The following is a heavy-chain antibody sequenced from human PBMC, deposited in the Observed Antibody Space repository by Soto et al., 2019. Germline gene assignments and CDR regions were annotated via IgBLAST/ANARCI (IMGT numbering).Heavy chain of an antibody. J-gene: IGHJ4*02. CDR3: AKDTTIFGVVAWYYIDY. D-gene: IGHD3-3*01. Sequence: GGSLRLSCAASGFTFSSYVMSWVRQAPGKGLEWVSDSSGSGGSTYYADSVKGRITITRDNSKNTLYLQMNSLRADDTAVYYCAKDTTIFGVVAWYYIDYWGQGTPVTVSS. CDR2: SSGSGGST. V-gene: IGHV3-23*01. CDR1: GFTFSSYV.